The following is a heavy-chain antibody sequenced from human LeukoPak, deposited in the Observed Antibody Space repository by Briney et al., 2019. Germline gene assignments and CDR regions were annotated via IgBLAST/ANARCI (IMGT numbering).Heavy chain of an antibody. CDR2: ISYDGSNK. J-gene: IGHJ4*02. D-gene: IGHD3-22*01. Sequence: PGRSLRLSCAASGYTFSSYAMHWVRQAPGKGLEWVAVISYDGSNKYYADSVKGRFTISRDNSKNTLYLRMNSLRAEDTAVYYCARDSNPYYYDSSGYYYFDYWGQGTLVTVSS. CDR3: ARDSNPYYYDSSGYYYFDY. V-gene: IGHV3-30-3*01. CDR1: GYTFSSYA.